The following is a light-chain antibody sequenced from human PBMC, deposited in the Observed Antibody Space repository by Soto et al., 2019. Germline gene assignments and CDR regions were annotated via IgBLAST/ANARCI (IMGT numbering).Light chain of an antibody. J-gene: IGKJ1*01. CDR2: GAS. CDR3: QQYNNWPRT. Sequence: IVMTQSPATLSVSPGEGATLSCRASQTVTNNLAWYQQKPGQAPRLLIYGASTRATGIPARFSGSGSGTEFTLTISSLQSEDFAVYYCQQYNNWPRTFGQGTKVEIK. V-gene: IGKV3-15*01. CDR1: QTVTNN.